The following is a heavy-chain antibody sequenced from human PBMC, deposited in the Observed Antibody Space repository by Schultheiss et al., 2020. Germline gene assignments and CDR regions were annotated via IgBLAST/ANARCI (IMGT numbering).Heavy chain of an antibody. J-gene: IGHJ6*02. Sequence: GESLKISCAASGFSFDDYAMHWVRQASGKGLEWVGRIRSKANSYATAYAASVKGRFTISRDDSKNTAYLQMNSLKTEDTAVYYCTTTIAARRYYYGMDVWGQGTTVTVSS. CDR1: GFSFDDYA. V-gene: IGHV3-73*01. CDR2: IRSKANSYAT. D-gene: IGHD6-6*01. CDR3: TTTIAARRYYYGMDV.